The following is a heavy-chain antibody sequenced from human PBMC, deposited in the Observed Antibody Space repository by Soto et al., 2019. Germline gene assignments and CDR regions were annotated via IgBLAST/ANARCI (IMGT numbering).Heavy chain of an antibody. J-gene: IGHJ4*02. Sequence: PGGSMRLSCAASGFTFSNYLRHWVRPAPGKGLVWVSRINTDGSSTSYADSVKGRFTISRDNAKNTLSLQMNSLRAEGTAVYYCARSGYSYGSYYFDYRGQGTLVTVSS. CDR1: GFTFSNYL. D-gene: IGHD5-18*01. CDR2: INTDGSST. V-gene: IGHV3-74*01. CDR3: ARSGYSYGSYYFDY.